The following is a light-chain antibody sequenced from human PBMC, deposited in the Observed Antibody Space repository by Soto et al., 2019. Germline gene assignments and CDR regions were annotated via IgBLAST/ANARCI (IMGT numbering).Light chain of an antibody. V-gene: IGLV2-14*01. CDR2: GVS. CDR1: ISDFVVYNY. CDR3: SSHTISSALQV. J-gene: IGLJ1*01. Sequence: ALAQPASVSGSPGQSITISCTGTISDFVVYNYVSWYQQHPGKAPKLMIYGVSNRPSGVSNRFSGSKSGNTASLTISGLQADDEADYYCSSHTISSALQVFGTGTKVTVL.